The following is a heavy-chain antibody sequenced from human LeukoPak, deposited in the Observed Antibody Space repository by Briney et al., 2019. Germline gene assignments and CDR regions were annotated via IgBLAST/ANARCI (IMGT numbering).Heavy chain of an antibody. CDR1: GGTFSSYV. Sequence: SVKVSCKASGGTFSSYVITWVRQAPGQRLEWMGGIIPMFGTADYAQKFQGRVTITADESTSTAYMQLSSLRSEDTAVYYCARGAYSSGSYYFDHWGQGTLVTVSS. J-gene: IGHJ4*02. CDR3: ARGAYSSGSYYFDH. CDR2: IIPMFGTA. V-gene: IGHV1-69*13. D-gene: IGHD6-19*01.